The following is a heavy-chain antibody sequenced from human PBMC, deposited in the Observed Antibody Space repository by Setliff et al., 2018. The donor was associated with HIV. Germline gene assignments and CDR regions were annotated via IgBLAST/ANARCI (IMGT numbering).Heavy chain of an antibody. CDR1: GGSIVSSSYY. Sequence: SETLSLTCTVSGGSIVSSSYYWGWIRQPPGKGLEWVGTMYYRGTTYNNPSLKSRVTFSADTSKNQFSLNLNSVTATDTAVYYCARQGLTMNRGVPAPILYYFDYWGPGILVTVSS. V-gene: IGHV4-39*01. CDR2: MYYRGTT. J-gene: IGHJ4*02. D-gene: IGHD3-10*01. CDR3: ARQGLTMNRGVPAPILYYFDY.